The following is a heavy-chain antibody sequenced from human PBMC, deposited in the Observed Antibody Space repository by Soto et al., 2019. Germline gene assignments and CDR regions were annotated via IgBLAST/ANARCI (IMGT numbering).Heavy chain of an antibody. V-gene: IGHV3-53*01. Sequence: PGGSLRLSCAASGFTVSSNYMSWVRQAPGKGLEWVSVIYSGGSTYYADSVKGRFTISSDSSKNTLYLQMNSLRAEDTAVYYCGRDQSGIAAAGRAYYYYGMDVWGQGTTVTVSS. CDR2: IYSGGST. D-gene: IGHD6-13*01. CDR1: GFTVSSNY. CDR3: GRDQSGIAAAGRAYYYYGMDV. J-gene: IGHJ6*02.